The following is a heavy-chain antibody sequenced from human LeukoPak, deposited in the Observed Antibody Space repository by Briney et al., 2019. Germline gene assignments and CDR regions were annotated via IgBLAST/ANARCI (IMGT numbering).Heavy chain of an antibody. V-gene: IGHV4-59*01. D-gene: IGHD6-6*01. J-gene: IGHJ4*02. CDR1: GGSISSYY. Sequence: NPSETLSLTCTVSGGSISSYYWSWIRQPPGKGLEWIGYIYYSGSTNYNPSLKSRVTISVDTSKNQFSLKLSSVTAADTAVYYCARDGSSSSPSWGQGTLVTVSS. CDR2: IYYSGST. CDR3: ARDGSSSSPS.